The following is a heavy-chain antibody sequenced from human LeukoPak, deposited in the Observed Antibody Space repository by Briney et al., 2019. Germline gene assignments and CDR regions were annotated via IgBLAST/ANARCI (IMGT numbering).Heavy chain of an antibody. J-gene: IGHJ6*03. V-gene: IGHV5-51*01. D-gene: IGHD2-21*02. CDR3: ARRGRAYCGGDCYLPYYYYMDV. CDR2: IYPSDSDT. Sequence: GESLKISCKGSGYSFTNYWIGWVRQMPGKGLEWMGIIYPSDSDTRYSPSFQGQVTISADKSISTAYLQWSSLKASDTAMYYCARRGRAYCGGDCYLPYYYYMDVWGKGTTVTVSS. CDR1: GYSFTNYW.